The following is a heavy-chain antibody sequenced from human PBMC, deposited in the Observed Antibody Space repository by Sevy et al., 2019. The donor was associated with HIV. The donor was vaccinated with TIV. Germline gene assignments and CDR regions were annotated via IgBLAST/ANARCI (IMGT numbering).Heavy chain of an antibody. Sequence: GGSLRLSCAASGISFSDHYMSWIRQAPGKGLEWVSYISSSGGSVYYADSVKGRLTISMDNDKKSLYLQMNNLRVEDTAVYYCARDQTSRPNGGDSDDAFDIWGRGTMVTVSS. CDR3: ARDQTSRPNGGDSDDAFDI. CDR1: GISFSDHY. CDR2: ISSSGGSV. D-gene: IGHD2-21*02. J-gene: IGHJ3*02. V-gene: IGHV3-11*04.